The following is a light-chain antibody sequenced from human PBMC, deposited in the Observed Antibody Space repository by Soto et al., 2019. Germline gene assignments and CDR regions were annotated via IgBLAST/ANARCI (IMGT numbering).Light chain of an antibody. CDR2: GNR. J-gene: IGLJ3*02. Sequence: QPVLTQPPSVSGAPGPRVTISCTGKSSNLGAGYDVHWYQQLPGAAPKLVIFGNRNRPSGVPERFSGSKSGTSASLAITGLQAEDEADYYCQAYDYSLTASVFGGGTKVTVL. V-gene: IGLV1-40*01. CDR3: QAYDYSLTASV. CDR1: SSNLGAGYD.